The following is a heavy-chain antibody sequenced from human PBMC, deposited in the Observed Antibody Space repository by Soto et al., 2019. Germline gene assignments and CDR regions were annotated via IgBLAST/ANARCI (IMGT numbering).Heavy chain of an antibody. V-gene: IGHV1-18*01. J-gene: IGHJ6*02. D-gene: IGHD6-13*01. CDR1: GYTFTSYG. CDR2: ISAYNGNT. Sequence: ASVKVSGKPSGYTFTSYGISWVRQAPGQGLEWMGWISAYNGNTNYAQKLQGRVTMTTDTSTSTAYMELRSLRSDDTAVYYCARDAPAAAGSGGGESYSYYYGTEGWGQGTRV. CDR3: ARDAPAAAGSGGGESYSYYYGTEG.